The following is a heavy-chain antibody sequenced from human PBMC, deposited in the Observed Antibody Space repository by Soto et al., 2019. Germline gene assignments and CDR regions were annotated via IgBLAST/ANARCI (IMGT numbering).Heavy chain of an antibody. D-gene: IGHD2-15*01. Sequence: QLPLVESGGGVVQPGRSLRLSCAASGFTFSSYGMHWVRQAPGKGLEWVAVIWYDGSKKDYADSVKGRFTISRDNSKNTLYLQMNSLRAEDTAVYYCARDGFCSGGSCYSVPVFDYWGQGTLVTVSS. J-gene: IGHJ4*02. V-gene: IGHV3-33*01. CDR1: GFTFSSYG. CDR2: IWYDGSKK. CDR3: ARDGFCSGGSCYSVPVFDY.